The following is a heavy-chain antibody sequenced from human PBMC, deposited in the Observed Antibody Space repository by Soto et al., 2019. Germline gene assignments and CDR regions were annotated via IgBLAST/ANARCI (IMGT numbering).Heavy chain of an antibody. CDR1: GGSFSGYF. D-gene: IGHD2-15*01. CDR2: INHSGST. J-gene: IGHJ4*02. Sequence: PSETLSLTCAVYGGSFSGYFWSWIRQPPGKGLEWIGEINHSGSTNYNPSLKSRVTISVDTSKNQFSLKLSSVTAADTAVYYCARQLGYCSGGSCYYFDYWGQGTLVTVSS. V-gene: IGHV4-34*01. CDR3: ARQLGYCSGGSCYYFDY.